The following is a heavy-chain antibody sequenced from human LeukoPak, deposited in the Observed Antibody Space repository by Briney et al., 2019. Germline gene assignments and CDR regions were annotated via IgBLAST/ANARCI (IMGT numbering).Heavy chain of an antibody. Sequence: GGSLRLSCAASGFTFRTYVMRWVRQARGKGLEWVGVITYDGTNKYYPDSRKGPFTISRDNSKNTLYLKMNSLRAEDTGVYYRARAFDEGACFDYRGQGTLVTVSS. CDR3: ARAFDEGACFDY. CDR2: ITYDGTNK. J-gene: IGHJ4*02. D-gene: IGHD2/OR15-2a*01. CDR1: GFTFRTYV. V-gene: IGHV3-30*04.